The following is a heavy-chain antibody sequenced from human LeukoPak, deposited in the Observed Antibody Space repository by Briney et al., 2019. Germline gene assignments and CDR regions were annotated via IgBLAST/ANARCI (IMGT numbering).Heavy chain of an antibody. D-gene: IGHD2-15*01. CDR2: INQDGSEK. CDR1: GFSLCGSW. Sequence: VGALRHSCAAPGFSLCGSWMTCVSPCLGKGLEWGANINQDGSEKYYGDSVTGRFTISRDNAENSLFLQMNSLRADDTGVYYCARAREAPANVFPDHWGQGVVVTVSS. V-gene: IGHV3-7*01. J-gene: IGHJ4*02. CDR3: ARAREAPANVFPDH.